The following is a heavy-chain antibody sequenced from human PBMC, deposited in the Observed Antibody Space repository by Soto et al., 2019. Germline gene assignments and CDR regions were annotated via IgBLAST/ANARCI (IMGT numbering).Heavy chain of an antibody. V-gene: IGHV1-69*06. D-gene: IGHD3-22*01. CDR1: GGTFSSYA. J-gene: IGHJ1*01. Sequence: QVQLVQSGAEVKKPGSSVKVSCKASGGTFSSYAISWVRQAPGQGLEWMGGIIPIFGTANYAQKFQGRVTITADKSTSTAYMELGSLRAEDTAVYYCGASSGQLGGYEYFQHWGQGTLVTVSS. CDR2: IIPIFGTA. CDR3: GASSGQLGGYEYFQH.